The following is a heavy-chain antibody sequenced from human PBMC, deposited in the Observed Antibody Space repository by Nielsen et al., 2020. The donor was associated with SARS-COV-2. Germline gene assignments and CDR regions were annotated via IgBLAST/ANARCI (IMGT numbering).Heavy chain of an antibody. CDR1: GFIFSNYA. J-gene: IGHJ4*02. CDR3: AKTAVGRGHYFFGRDDC. Sequence: GESLKISCAASGFIFSNYAMTWVRQAPGKGLEWVSGISGSGSATYYADSVKGRFTVSRDNFENTLYLQLNSLRVEDTAVYYCAKTAVGRGHYFFGRDDCWGQGTLVTVSS. V-gene: IGHV3-23*01. D-gene: IGHD3/OR15-3a*01. CDR2: ISGSGSAT.